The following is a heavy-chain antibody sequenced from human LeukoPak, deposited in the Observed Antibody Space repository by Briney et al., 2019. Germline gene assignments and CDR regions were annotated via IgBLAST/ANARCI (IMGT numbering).Heavy chain of an antibody. CDR3: ARAYWGSVDY. J-gene: IGHJ4*02. CDR1: GFTFSDYY. D-gene: IGHD7-27*01. Sequence: GGSLRLSCAASGFTFSDYYMSWIRQAPGKGLEWVANINQDGSERFYVDSVKGRFTISRDNPKKSLYLQMINLRDEDTAVYYCARAYWGSVDYWGQGALVTVSS. CDR2: INQDGSER. V-gene: IGHV3-7*03.